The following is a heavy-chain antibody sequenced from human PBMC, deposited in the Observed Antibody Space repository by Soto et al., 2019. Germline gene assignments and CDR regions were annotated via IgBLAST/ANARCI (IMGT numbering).Heavy chain of an antibody. J-gene: IGHJ6*02. CDR3: ARSYYDILTRRRQLLPLGYYYGMDV. CDR1: GYTFTSYG. D-gene: IGHD3-9*01. Sequence: QVQLVQSGAEVKKPGASVKVSCKASGYTFTSYGISWVRQAPGQGLEWMGWISAYNGNTNYAQKLQGRVTMTTDTSTSTAYMELRSLRSDDTAVYYCARSYYDILTRRRQLLPLGYYYGMDVWGQGTTVTVSS. CDR2: ISAYNGNT. V-gene: IGHV1-18*04.